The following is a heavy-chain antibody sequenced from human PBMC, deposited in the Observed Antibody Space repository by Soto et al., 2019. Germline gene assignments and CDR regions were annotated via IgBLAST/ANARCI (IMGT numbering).Heavy chain of an antibody. CDR1: GGSFSGYY. J-gene: IGHJ4*02. V-gene: IGHV4-34*01. D-gene: IGHD3-22*01. CDR3: ARERGAYYYDSSGYSAFDY. CDR2: INHSGST. Sequence: SETLSLTCAVYGGSFSGYYWSWIRRPPGEGLEWIGEINHSGSTNYNPSLKSRVTISVDTSKNQFSLKLSSVTAADTAVYYCARERGAYYYDSSGYSAFDYWGQGTLVTVSS.